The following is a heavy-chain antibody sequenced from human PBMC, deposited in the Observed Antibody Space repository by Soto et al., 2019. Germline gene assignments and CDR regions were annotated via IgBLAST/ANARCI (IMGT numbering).Heavy chain of an antibody. CDR3: ARENYDVSGYFLDF. V-gene: IGHV3-48*03. CDR2: ISTTSSHI. CDR1: GFTFSNYE. Sequence: EVQLVESGGTLVQPGGSLRLSCAASGFTFSNYEMSWVRQAPGKGLEWVSYISTTSSHIYYADSVKGRFTISRDNAKNSLYLQMNSLRAEDTAVYHCARENYDVSGYFLDFWGQGTLVNVSS. J-gene: IGHJ4*02. D-gene: IGHD3-22*01.